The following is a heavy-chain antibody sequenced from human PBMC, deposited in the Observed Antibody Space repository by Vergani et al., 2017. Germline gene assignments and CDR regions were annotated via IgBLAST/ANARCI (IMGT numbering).Heavy chain of an antibody. CDR3: AKDGRENSDYGYFDY. J-gene: IGHJ4*02. V-gene: IGHV3-30*02. Sequence: QVQLVETGGGVVQPGGSLRLYCATSGFSFNTYGAHWVRQAPGKGLEWVAFIGYDGRIKYNVDSVKGRFTISRDTSMKTLSLQMRSLRADDTAMYYCAKDGRENSDYGYFDYWGQGTLVTVSS. CDR2: IGYDGRIK. D-gene: IGHD4-17*01. CDR1: GFSFNTYG.